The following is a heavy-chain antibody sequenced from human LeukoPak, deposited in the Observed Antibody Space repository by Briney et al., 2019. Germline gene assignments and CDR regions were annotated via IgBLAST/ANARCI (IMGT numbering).Heavy chain of an antibody. V-gene: IGHV3-66*01. Sequence: PGGSLRLSCAASGFTFSSYAMSWVRQAPGKGLEWVSVIYSGGSTYYADSVKGRFTISRDNSKNTLYLQMNSLRAEDTAVYYCARGRDILTGPFSYYFDYWGQGTLVTVSS. CDR1: GFTFSSYA. D-gene: IGHD3-9*01. J-gene: IGHJ4*02. CDR2: IYSGGST. CDR3: ARGRDILTGPFSYYFDY.